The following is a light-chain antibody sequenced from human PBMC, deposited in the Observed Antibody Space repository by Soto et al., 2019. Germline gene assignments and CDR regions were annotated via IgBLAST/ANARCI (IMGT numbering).Light chain of an antibody. CDR1: RSNIGSND. CDR3: AVWDDSLNGFFV. V-gene: IGLV1-44*01. CDR2: SNN. Sequence: QLVLTQPPSASGTPGQRVTISCSGSRSNIGSNDVSWYQQLPRTAPKLLVYSNNQRPSGIPDRFSGSKSGSSASLAISGLQSEDEADYYCAVWDDSLNGFFVFGTGTKVTVL. J-gene: IGLJ1*01.